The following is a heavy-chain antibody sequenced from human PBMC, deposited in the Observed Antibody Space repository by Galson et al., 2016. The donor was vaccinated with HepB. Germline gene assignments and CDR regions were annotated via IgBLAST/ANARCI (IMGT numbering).Heavy chain of an antibody. D-gene: IGHD1-1*01. J-gene: IGHJ3*01. Sequence: SLRLSCAASGITFRNYGMHWVRQAPGKGLEWVAVIWYDGSNKNYVDSVKGGFTISRDNSKNTLYLQMNSLRADDTAVYYCTRDPFPGAFDVWGQGTMVIVAS. CDR1: GITFRNYG. CDR2: IWYDGSNK. V-gene: IGHV3-33*01. CDR3: TRDPFPGAFDV.